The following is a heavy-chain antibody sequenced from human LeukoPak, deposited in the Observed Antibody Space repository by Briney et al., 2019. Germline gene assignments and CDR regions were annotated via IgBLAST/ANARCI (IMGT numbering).Heavy chain of an antibody. V-gene: IGHV1-69*13. CDR2: IIPIYGRA. CDR1: GGTFSNYDFTFTSYA. CDR3: AGFFYDNSNAAFDI. D-gene: IGHD3-22*01. J-gene: IGHJ3*02. Sequence: WASVKVSCKASGGTFSNYDFTFTSYAITWVRQAPAQVLEWMGGIIPIYGRADYPQKFQGRVTITADESTRTVTMQLSSLSSEDTAVYYCAGFFYDNSNAAFDIWGQGTVVTVS.